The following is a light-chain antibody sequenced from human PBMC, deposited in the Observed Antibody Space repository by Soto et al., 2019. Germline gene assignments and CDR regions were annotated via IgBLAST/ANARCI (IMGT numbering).Light chain of an antibody. J-gene: IGKJ3*01. CDR3: QQYNNWPG. CDR2: GAS. CDR1: QSVSSN. Sequence: EIVMTQSPATLSVSPGERATLSCRASQSVSSNLAWYQQKPGQAPRLLIYGASTRATGIPARFSGSGSGTEXXLTISSLQSEDFAVYYCQQYNNWPGFGPGTKVDIK. V-gene: IGKV3-15*01.